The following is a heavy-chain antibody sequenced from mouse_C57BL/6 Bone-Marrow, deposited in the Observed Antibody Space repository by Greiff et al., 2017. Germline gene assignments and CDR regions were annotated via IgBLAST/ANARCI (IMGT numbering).Heavy chain of an antibody. CDR1: GYTFTSYW. J-gene: IGHJ2*01. V-gene: IGHV1-69*01. D-gene: IGHD1-1*01. CDR2: IDPSDSYT. CDR3: ARGSYYGSSWVYYFDY. Sequence: QVQLKQPGAELVMPGASVKLSCKASGYTFTSYWMHWVKQRPGQGLEWIGEIDPSDSYTNYNQKFKGKSTLTVDKSSSTAYMQLSSLTSEDSAVYDCARGSYYGSSWVYYFDYWGQGTTLTVSS.